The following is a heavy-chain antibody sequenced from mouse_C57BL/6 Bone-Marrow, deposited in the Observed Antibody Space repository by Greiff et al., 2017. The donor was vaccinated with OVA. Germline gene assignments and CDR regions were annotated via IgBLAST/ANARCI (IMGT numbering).Heavy chain of an antibody. D-gene: IGHD1-1*01. J-gene: IGHJ4*01. V-gene: IGHV1-87*01. CDR3: SEDTAVYYCARPSTVVEDYAMDY. CDR2: GQGLEWIG. CDR1: YTFSRRVH. Sequence: QVQLQQSGPELARPWASVKISCQAFYTFSRRVHFAIRDTNYWMQWVKQRPGQGLEWIGAIYPGNGDTSYNQKFKGKATLTADKSSSTAYMELRSLTSEDTAVYYCARPSTVVEDYAMDYWGQGTSVTVSS.